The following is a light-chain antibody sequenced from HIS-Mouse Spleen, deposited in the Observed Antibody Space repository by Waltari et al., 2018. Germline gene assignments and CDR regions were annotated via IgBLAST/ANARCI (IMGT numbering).Light chain of an antibody. J-gene: IGKJ4*01. Sequence: AIRMTQSPSSLSASTGDRVTITCRASQGISSYLAWYQQKPGKAPKLRIYAASTLQSGVPSRFSGSGSGTDFTLTISCLQSEDFATYYCQQYYSYPRLTFGGGTKVEIK. CDR1: QGISSY. CDR3: QQYYSYPRLT. V-gene: IGKV1-8*01. CDR2: AAS.